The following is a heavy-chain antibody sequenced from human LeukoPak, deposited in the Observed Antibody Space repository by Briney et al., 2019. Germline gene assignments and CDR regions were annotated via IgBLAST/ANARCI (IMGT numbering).Heavy chain of an antibody. Sequence: GGSLRLSCAASGFTFSSSAMSWVRQVPGKGLGWVSGISASGGSTYYADSVRGRFTISRDNSRNTLYVQMNSLRDEDTAVYYCAKVGHDFWSGYYFDYWGQGTLVTVSS. D-gene: IGHD3-3*01. CDR2: ISASGGST. J-gene: IGHJ4*02. V-gene: IGHV3-23*01. CDR1: GFTFSSSA. CDR3: AKVGHDFWSGYYFDY.